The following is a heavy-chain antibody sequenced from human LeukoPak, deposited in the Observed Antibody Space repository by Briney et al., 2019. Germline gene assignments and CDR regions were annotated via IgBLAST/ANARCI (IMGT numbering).Heavy chain of an antibody. D-gene: IGHD1-26*01. CDR1: GYTFSTYG. V-gene: IGHV1-18*01. J-gene: IGHJ5*02. Sequence: GASVKVSCKTSGYTFSTYGLSWVRQAPGQGLEWIGWISGNSGKTHYAQKFQDRVTLTTDTSSTTAFMQLRSLRSDDTAMYYCARNAWSYFEFAPWGQGTLVTVSS. CDR2: ISGNSGKT. CDR3: ARNAWSYFEFAP.